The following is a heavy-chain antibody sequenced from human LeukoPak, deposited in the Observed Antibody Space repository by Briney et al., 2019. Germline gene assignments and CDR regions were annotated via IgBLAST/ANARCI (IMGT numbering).Heavy chain of an antibody. J-gene: IGHJ5*02. CDR1: GGTFSSYA. CDR3: ARVSSGYPPVGFDP. V-gene: IGHV1-69*05. Sequence: ASVKVSCKASGGTFSSYAISWVRQAPGQGLEWMGRIIPIFGTANYAQKFQGRVTITTDESTSPAYMELSSLRSEDTAVYYCARVSSGYPPVGFDPWGQGTLVTVSS. CDR2: IIPIFGTA. D-gene: IGHD3-22*01.